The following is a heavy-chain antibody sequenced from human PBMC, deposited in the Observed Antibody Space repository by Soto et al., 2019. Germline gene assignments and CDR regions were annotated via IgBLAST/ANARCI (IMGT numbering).Heavy chain of an antibody. D-gene: IGHD3-10*01. CDR3: AGQLWFGELYDY. CDR2: IYYSGST. CDR1: GGSISSGDYY. J-gene: IGHJ4*02. V-gene: IGHV4-30-4*01. Sequence: SETLSLTCTVSGGSISSGDYYWGWIRQPPGKGLEWIGYIYYSGSTYYNPSLKSRVTISVDTSKNQFSLKLSSVTAADTAVYYCAGQLWFGELYDYWGQGTLVTVSS.